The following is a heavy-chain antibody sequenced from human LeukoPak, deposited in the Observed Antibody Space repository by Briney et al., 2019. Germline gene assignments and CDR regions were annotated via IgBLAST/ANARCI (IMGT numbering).Heavy chain of an antibody. D-gene: IGHD3-22*01. V-gene: IGHV1-18*01. J-gene: IGHJ3*02. CDR2: ISTYNGNT. CDR1: GYTFTSYG. CDR3: ASLKNYYDSSGYLVTDAFDI. Sequence: GASVKVSCKASGYTFTSYGITWVRQAPGQGLEWMGWISTYNGNTNYAQKLQGRVTMTTDTSTSTAYMELRSLRPDDTAVYYCASLKNYYDSSGYLVTDAFDIWGQGTMVTVSS.